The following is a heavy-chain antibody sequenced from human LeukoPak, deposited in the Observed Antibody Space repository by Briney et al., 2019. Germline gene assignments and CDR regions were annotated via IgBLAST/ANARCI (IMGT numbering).Heavy chain of an antibody. V-gene: IGHV3-21*01. D-gene: IGHD5-18*01. Sequence: GGSLRLSCAASGFTFSSYSMNWVRQAPGKGLEWVSSISSSSSYIYYADSVKGRFTISRDNAKNSLYLQMNSLRAEDTAVYYCAKSLLGMMDTAFDYWGQGTLVTVSS. CDR3: AKSLLGMMDTAFDY. CDR2: ISSSSSYI. CDR1: GFTFSSYS. J-gene: IGHJ4*02.